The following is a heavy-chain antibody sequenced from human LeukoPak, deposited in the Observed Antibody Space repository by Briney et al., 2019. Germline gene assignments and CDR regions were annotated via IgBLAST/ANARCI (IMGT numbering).Heavy chain of an antibody. CDR1: RYDINSVYY. Sequence: TPSETLSLTCTVSRYDINSVYYWGWIRQPPGKGLEWIGSIYHSGSTYHNASLKSRVTISMDTSRNKFSLNLNSVTAADTAVYYCARAGGYYGSGSFLDYWGQGLLVTVSS. CDR2: IYHSGST. V-gene: IGHV4-38-2*02. CDR3: ARAGGYYGSGSFLDY. D-gene: IGHD3-10*01. J-gene: IGHJ4*02.